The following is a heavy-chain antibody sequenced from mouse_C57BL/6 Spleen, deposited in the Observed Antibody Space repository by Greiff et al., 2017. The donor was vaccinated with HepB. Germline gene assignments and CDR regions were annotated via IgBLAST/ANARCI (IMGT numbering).Heavy chain of an antibody. J-gene: IGHJ4*01. Sequence: QVQLQQSGPGLVQPSQSLSITCTVSGFSLTSYGVHWVRQSPGKGLEWLGVIWSGGSTDYNAAFISRLSISKDNSKSQVFFKMNSLQADDTAIYYCASSQYARDHWGKGTSVTVPS. V-gene: IGHV2-2*01. CDR2: IWSGGST. CDR3: ASSQYARDH. CDR1: GFSLTSYG.